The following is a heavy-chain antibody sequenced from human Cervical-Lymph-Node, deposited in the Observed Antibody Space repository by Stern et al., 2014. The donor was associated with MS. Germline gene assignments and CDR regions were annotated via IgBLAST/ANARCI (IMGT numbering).Heavy chain of an antibody. J-gene: IGHJ4*02. CDR2: INTNTGNS. CDR3: ARDFVDTAMVTRSDYFDC. V-gene: IGHV7-4-1*02. Sequence: QVQLVQSGSELKKPGASVKVSCKASGYTFTNYPINWVRQAPGQGLEWMGWINTNTGNSSYAQGFTGRFVFSLDTSVSTAYLQISSLKAEDTAVYYCARDFVDTAMVTRSDYFDCWGQGTLVTVSS. D-gene: IGHD5-18*01. CDR1: GYTFTNYP.